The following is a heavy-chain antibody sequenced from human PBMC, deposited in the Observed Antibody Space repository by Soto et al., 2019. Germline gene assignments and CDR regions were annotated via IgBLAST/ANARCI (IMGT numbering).Heavy chain of an antibody. CDR3: ARAGIHSSSWIFDY. CDR2: TYYRSKWYN. D-gene: IGHD6-13*01. Sequence: SQTLSLTCAICVDSVSSNSSAWNWIRQSPSRGLEWLGRTYYRSKWYNDYAVSVKSRISVNPDTSKNQFSLQLNSVTPEDTAVYYCARAGIHSSSWIFDYWGQGALVTVSS. V-gene: IGHV6-1*01. J-gene: IGHJ4*02. CDR1: VDSVSSNSSA.